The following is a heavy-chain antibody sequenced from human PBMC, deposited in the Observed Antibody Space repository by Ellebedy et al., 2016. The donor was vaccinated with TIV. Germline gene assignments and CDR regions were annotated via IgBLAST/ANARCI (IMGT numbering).Heavy chain of an antibody. CDR3: ARDGHRVNGVDF. V-gene: IGHV1-46*01. CDR2: INPSGGTT. Sequence: ASVKVSXXASGYTFTSYYMHWVRQAPGQGLEWMGKINPSGGTTRYAQKFQGRVTMTRDTPTRTFYMELTSLRPEDTAVYYCARDGHRVNGVDFWGQGTLVTVSS. D-gene: IGHD7-27*01. J-gene: IGHJ4*02. CDR1: GYTFTSYY.